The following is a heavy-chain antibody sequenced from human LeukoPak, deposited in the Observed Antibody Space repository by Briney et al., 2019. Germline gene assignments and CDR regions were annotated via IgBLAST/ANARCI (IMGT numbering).Heavy chain of an antibody. D-gene: IGHD3-22*01. V-gene: IGHV3-48*03. Sequence: SGGPLRLSCAASGFDFGAYEMNWVRQAPGMGLEWVAYFAGSDTTKYYADSVRGRFTISRDNAKNSLYLQMNSLRAEDTALYYCTTLGYHLDSWGQGTLVTVSS. CDR3: TTLGYHLDS. CDR1: GFDFGAYE. CDR2: FAGSDTTK. J-gene: IGHJ4*02.